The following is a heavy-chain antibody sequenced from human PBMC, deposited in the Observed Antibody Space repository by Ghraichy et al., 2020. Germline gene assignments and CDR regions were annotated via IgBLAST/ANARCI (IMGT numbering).Heavy chain of an antibody. CDR2: INSDGSST. Sequence: GGSLRLSCAASGFTFSSYWMHWVRQAPGKGLVWVSRINSDGSSTSYADSVKGRFTISRDNAKNTLYLQMNSLRAEDTAVYYCARGISKWELLRTFDYWGQGTLVTVSS. CDR3: ARGISKWELLRTFDY. V-gene: IGHV3-74*01. D-gene: IGHD1-26*01. J-gene: IGHJ4*02. CDR1: GFTFSSYW.